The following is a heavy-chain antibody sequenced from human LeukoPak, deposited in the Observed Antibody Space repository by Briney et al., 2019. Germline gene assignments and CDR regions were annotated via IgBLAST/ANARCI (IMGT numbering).Heavy chain of an antibody. V-gene: IGHV4-34*01. CDR1: GGSFSGYY. D-gene: IGHD3-3*01. CDR2: INHSGST. CDR3: ARGGLGVVIY. Sequence: ETLSLTCAVYGGSFSGYYWSWIRQPPGKGLEWIGEINHSGSTNYNPSLKSRVTISVDTSKNQFSLKLSSVTAADTAVYYCARGGLGVVIYWGQGTLVTVSS. J-gene: IGHJ4*02.